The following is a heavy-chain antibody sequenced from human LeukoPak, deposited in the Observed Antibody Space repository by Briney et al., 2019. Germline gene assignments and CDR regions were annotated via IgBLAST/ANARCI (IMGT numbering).Heavy chain of an antibody. D-gene: IGHD6-13*01. CDR2: INHSGST. Sequence: PSETLSLTCAVYGGPFSGYYWSWIRQPPGKGLEGIGEINHSGSTNYNPSLKNRVNISVDTSKNQFSLNVHPVTAADRGVYLCWRVAAAAGTGDYWGQGTLVTVSS. J-gene: IGHJ4*02. CDR3: WRVAAAAGTGDY. V-gene: IGHV4-34*01. CDR1: GGPFSGYY.